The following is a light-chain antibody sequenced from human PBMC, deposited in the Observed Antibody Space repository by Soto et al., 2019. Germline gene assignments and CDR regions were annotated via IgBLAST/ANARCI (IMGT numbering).Light chain of an antibody. CDR2: EVT. Sequence: QSVLTQPASVSGSPGQSITISCAGSSNDVGGHDSVSWYQQHPGKAPRLMIYEVTDRPLGVSTRFSGSKSGNTASLTISGLQAEDDADYCCMAYTTTTAPSYCFGTGTKLTVL. CDR3: MAYTTTTAPSYC. CDR1: SNDVGGHDS. J-gene: IGLJ1*01. V-gene: IGLV2-14*01.